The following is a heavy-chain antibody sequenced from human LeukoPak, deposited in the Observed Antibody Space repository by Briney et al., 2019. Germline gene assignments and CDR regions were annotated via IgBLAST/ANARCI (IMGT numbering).Heavy chain of an antibody. CDR3: ARDGCSGGSCPG. V-gene: IGHV1-8*01. J-gene: IGHJ4*02. D-gene: IGHD2-15*01. Sequence: MGWMNPNSGNTGYAQKFQGRVTMTRNTSISTAYMELSSLRSEDTAVYYCARDGCSGGSCPGWGQGTLVTVSS. CDR2: MNPNSGNT.